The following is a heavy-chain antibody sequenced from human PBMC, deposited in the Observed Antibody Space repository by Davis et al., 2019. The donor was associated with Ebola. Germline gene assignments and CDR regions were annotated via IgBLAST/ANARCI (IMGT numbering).Heavy chain of an antibody. CDR3: ARGRNWFDP. J-gene: IGHJ5*02. Sequence: GESLKISCAASGFTFSSYSMNWVRQASGKGLEWVSYISSGSSTIYYADSVKGRFTISRDNAKNSLYLQMNSLRDEDTAVYYCARGRNWFDPWGQGTLVTVSS. V-gene: IGHV3-48*02. CDR2: ISSGSSTI. CDR1: GFTFSSYS.